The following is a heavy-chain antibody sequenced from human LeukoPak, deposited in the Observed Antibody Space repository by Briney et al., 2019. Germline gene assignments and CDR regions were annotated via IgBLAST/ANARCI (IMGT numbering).Heavy chain of an antibody. D-gene: IGHD6-13*01. CDR2: INPKSGGT. CDR3: ARGRDSSSPSGAFDI. Sequence: GASVKVSCKASGYTFTGYYMHWVRQAPGQGGEWMGWINPKSGGTNYAQKFQGRVTMTRDTSISTAYMELSRLRSDDTAVYYCARGRDSSSPSGAFDIWGQGTMVTVSS. CDR1: GYTFTGYY. J-gene: IGHJ3*02. V-gene: IGHV1-2*02.